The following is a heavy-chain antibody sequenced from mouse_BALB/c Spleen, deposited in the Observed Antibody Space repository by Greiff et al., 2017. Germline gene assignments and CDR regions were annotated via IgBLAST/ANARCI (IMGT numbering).Heavy chain of an antibody. CDR1: GFTFSSYA. V-gene: IGHV5-6-5*01. Sequence: EVKVVESGGGLVKPGGSLKLSCAASGFTFSSYAMSWVRQTPEKRLEWVASISSGGSTYYPDSVKGRFTISRDNARNILYLQMSSLRSEDTAMYYCARGMITPYWYFDVWGAGTTVTVSS. CDR2: ISSGGST. CDR3: ARGMITPYWYFDV. J-gene: IGHJ1*01. D-gene: IGHD2-4*01.